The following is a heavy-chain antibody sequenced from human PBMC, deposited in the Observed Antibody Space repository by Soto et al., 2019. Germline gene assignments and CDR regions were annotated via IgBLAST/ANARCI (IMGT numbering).Heavy chain of an antibody. CDR2: ISSSSSYI. D-gene: IGHD3-10*01. J-gene: IGHJ4*02. Sequence: GGSLRLSCAAFGFTFSSYSMNWVRQAPGKGLEWVSSISSSSSYIYYADSVKGRFTISRDNAKNSLYLQMNSLRAEDTAVYYCARESSFYGSGSYYLTWGQGTLVTVSS. V-gene: IGHV3-21*01. CDR1: GFTFSSYS. CDR3: ARESSFYGSGSYYLT.